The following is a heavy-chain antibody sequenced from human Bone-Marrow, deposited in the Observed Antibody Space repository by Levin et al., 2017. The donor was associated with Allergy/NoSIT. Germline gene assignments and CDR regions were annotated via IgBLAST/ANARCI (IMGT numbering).Heavy chain of an antibody. V-gene: IGHV3-74*01. J-gene: IGHJ5*02. CDR1: GFTFSSYW. CDR3: ARDPESRGYSYGSALGRFDP. Sequence: GGSLRLSCAASGFTFSSYWMHWVRQAPGKGLVWVSRINSDGSSTSYADSVKGRFTISRDNAKNTLYLQMNSLRAEDTAVYYCARDPESRGYSYGSALGRFDPWGQGTLVTVSS. D-gene: IGHD5-18*01. CDR2: INSDGSST.